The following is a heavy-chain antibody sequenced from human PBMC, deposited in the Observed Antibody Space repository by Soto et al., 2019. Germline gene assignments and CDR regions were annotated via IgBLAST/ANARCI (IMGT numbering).Heavy chain of an antibody. J-gene: IGHJ4*02. CDR3: AKGATGAYFDY. Sequence: EVQLLESGGGLVQPGGSLRLSCAASGFTFSSYAMSWFGQSPGKGLEWVSIISGSGDSTYYADYVKGRFTTSRNNTRKTQYLQMSSLRAEDTAEYYCAKGATGAYFDYWGQGTLVTVSS. CDR1: GFTFSSYA. D-gene: IGHD1-26*01. CDR2: ISGSGDST. V-gene: IGHV3-23*01.